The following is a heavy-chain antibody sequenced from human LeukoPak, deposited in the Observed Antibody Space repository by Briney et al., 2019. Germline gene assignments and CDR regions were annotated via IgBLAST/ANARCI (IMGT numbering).Heavy chain of an antibody. Sequence: GGSLRLSCAASGFTFDDYAMHWVRQAPGKGLEWVSGISWNSGSIGYADSVKGRFTISRDNAKNSLYLQMNSLRAEDTALYYCAKDIGEGEVPQIGDYWGQGTLVTVSS. V-gene: IGHV3-9*01. J-gene: IGHJ4*02. CDR1: GFTFDDYA. CDR3: AKDIGEGEVPQIGDY. CDR2: ISWNSGSI. D-gene: IGHD1-26*01.